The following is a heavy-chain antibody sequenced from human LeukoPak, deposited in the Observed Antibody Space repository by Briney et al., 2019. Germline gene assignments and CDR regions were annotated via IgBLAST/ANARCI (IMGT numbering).Heavy chain of an antibody. V-gene: IGHV4-59*08. CDR1: GGSISSFY. CDR2: IFYNGNT. Sequence: SETLSLTCTVSGGSISSFYWSWIRQPPGKEMEWVGYIFYNGNTNHNPSLKSRVTISEDTSKNELSLKLSSVTAADTAVYYCARVLLTGVIDKWGQGTLVIVSS. J-gene: IGHJ4*02. CDR3: ARVLLTGVIDK. D-gene: IGHD3-9*01.